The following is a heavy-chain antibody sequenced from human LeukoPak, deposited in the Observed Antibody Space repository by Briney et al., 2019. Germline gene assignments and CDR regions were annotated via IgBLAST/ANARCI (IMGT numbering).Heavy chain of an antibody. Sequence: SQTLSLTCSVSGGFISGSNYFWTWIRQHPGRGLEWIGYISHSGSTYYNPALESRVSISVDTSKNQFSLELSAVTAADTAVYYCAREIRYYFNSRGYPLALRHFDYWGQGILVTVSS. CDR3: AREIRYYFNSRGYPLALRHFDY. CDR2: ISHSGST. J-gene: IGHJ4*02. CDR1: GGFISGSNYF. V-gene: IGHV4-31*03. D-gene: IGHD3-22*01.